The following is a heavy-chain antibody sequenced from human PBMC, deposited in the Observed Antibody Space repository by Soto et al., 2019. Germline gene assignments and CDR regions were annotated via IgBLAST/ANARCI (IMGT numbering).Heavy chain of an antibody. V-gene: IGHV3-9*01. CDR2: INWNSGSI. J-gene: IGHJ1*01. CDR1: GFTFDDYA. Sequence: GGSLRLFCAASGFTFDDYAMHWVRQVPRKGLEWVSGINWNSGSIGYGDSVKGRFAISRDNAKNSLHLQMNSLSAEDTAFYYCVKDESINWYSGHFRHWGQGTLVTVSS. CDR3: VKDESINWYSGHFRH. D-gene: IGHD6-13*01.